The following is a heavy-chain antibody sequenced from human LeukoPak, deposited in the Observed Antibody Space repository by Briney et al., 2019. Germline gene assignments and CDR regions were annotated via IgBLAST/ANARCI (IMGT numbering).Heavy chain of an antibody. V-gene: IGHV3-9*01. CDR2: ISWNSGSI. CDR3: AKGSTYYYDSSGYLAS. D-gene: IGHD3-22*01. J-gene: IGHJ4*02. Sequence: GGSLRLSCAASGFTFDDYAMHWVRHAPGKGLEWVSGISWNSGSIGYADSVNGRFTISRDNAKNSLYLQMNSPRAEDTALYYCAKGSTYYYDSSGYLASWGQGTLVTVSS. CDR1: GFTFDDYA.